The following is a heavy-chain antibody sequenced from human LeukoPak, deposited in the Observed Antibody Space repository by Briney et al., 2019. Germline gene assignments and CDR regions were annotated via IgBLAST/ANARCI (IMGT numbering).Heavy chain of an antibody. D-gene: IGHD4-17*01. CDR3: AREGNYGDSLDY. J-gene: IGHJ4*02. CDR1: GFTFSSYA. Sequence: GGSLRLSCAASGFTFSSYAMHWVRQAPGKGLECVAVISYDGSNKYYADSVKGRFTISRDNSKNTLYLQMNSLRAEDTAVYYCAREGNYGDSLDYWGQGTLVTVSS. V-gene: IGHV3-30*04. CDR2: ISYDGSNK.